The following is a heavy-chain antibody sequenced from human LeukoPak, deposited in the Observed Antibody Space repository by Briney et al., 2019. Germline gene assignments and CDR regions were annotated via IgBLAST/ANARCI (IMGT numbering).Heavy chain of an antibody. J-gene: IGHJ4*02. V-gene: IGHV4-39*02. D-gene: IGHD1-26*01. CDR1: GVSINSPHY. Sequence: SETLSLTCAVSGVSINSPHYWAWIRQSPGKGLEWLANVYYSGSTYYNPSLRSRVTISVDTSKNQFSLRLTSVTAADTAVYYCARDMVNNEGSGSYGYFDYWGQGTLVTVSS. CDR3: ARDMVNNEGSGSYGYFDY. CDR2: VYYSGST.